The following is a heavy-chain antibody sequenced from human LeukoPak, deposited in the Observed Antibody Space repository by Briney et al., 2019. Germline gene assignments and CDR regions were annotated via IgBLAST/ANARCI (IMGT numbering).Heavy chain of an antibody. V-gene: IGHV4-59*11. Sequence: SSETLSLTCSVSGASISGHYWSWIRQSPGKGLEWIGYVFNGGSTNYNTSLKSRVTMSLDTSRDQFSLRLTSVTAADTAIYYCASRPAGTTWYGVFDYWSQGTLVTVSS. CDR2: VFNGGST. J-gene: IGHJ4*02. CDR1: GASISGHY. CDR3: ASRPAGTTWYGVFDY. D-gene: IGHD6-13*01.